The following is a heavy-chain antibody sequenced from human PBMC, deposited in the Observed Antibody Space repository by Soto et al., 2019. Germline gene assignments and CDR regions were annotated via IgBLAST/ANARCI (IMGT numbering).Heavy chain of an antibody. D-gene: IGHD2-15*01. J-gene: IGHJ6*02. CDR2: IKFDESTT. V-gene: IGHV3-74*01. Sequence: EVQVVESGGGLIQPGGSLRLSCVASGFTFNIYWMHWVRQAPGKGLVWVSRIKFDESTTSYADSVKGRFTISRDNAKNTVFLQRNSLRADDTGVYYCARGISNYYGVDVWGQGTTVTVSS. CDR1: GFTFNIYW. CDR3: ARGISNYYGVDV.